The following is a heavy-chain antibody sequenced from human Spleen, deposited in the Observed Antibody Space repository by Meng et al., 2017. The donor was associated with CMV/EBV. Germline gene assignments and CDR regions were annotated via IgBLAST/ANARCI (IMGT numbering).Heavy chain of an antibody. D-gene: IGHD1-26*01. CDR3: ARAGSGSPTGGHWFDP. CDR1: GYTFTGYY. CDR2: INPNSGGT. V-gene: IGHV1-2*02. J-gene: IGHJ5*02. Sequence: QVKLVQSGAEVKKPGATVKVSCKASGYTFTGYYMHWVRQAPGQGLEWMGWINPNSGGTNYAQKFQGRVTMTRDTSISTAYMELSRLRSDDTAVYYCARAGSGSPTGGHWFDPWGQGTLVTVSS.